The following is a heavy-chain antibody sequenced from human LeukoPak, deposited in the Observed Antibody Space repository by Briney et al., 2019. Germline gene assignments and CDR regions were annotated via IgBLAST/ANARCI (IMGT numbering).Heavy chain of an antibody. CDR1: GVSFSGYY. CDR3: ARDGGWGSGST. V-gene: IGHV4-34*01. D-gene: IGHD6-19*01. Sequence: SETLSLTCAVYGVSFSGYYWSWIRQPPGKGLERIGEINHSGSTNYNPSLKSRVTISVDTSKNQFPLKLSSVTAADTAVYYCARDGGWGSGSTWGQGTLVTVSS. CDR2: INHSGST. J-gene: IGHJ4*02.